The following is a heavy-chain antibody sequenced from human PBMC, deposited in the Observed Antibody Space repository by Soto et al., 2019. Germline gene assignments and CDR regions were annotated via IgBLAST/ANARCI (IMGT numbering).Heavy chain of an antibody. J-gene: IGHJ5*02. D-gene: IGHD3-9*01. V-gene: IGHV1-69*06. CDR1: GGTFSSYA. Sequence: SVKVSCKASGGTFSSYAISWVRQAPGQGLEWMGGIIPIFGTANYAQKFQGRVTITADKSTSTAYMELSSLGSEDTAVYYCAREVDVLRYFDWLSYSWFDPWGQGTLVTVSA. CDR2: IIPIFGTA. CDR3: AREVDVLRYFDWLSYSWFDP.